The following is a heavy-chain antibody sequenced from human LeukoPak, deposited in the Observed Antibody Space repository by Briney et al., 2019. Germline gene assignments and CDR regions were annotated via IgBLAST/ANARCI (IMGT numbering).Heavy chain of an antibody. Sequence: SETLSLICTVSGGSISSYYWSWIRQPPGKGLEWIGEINHSGSTNCNPSLKSRVTISVDTSKNQFSLKESSVTAADTAVYYCARAIPKIVAAPAETPMDVWGQGTTVTVSS. D-gene: IGHD2-2*01. V-gene: IGHV4-34*01. CDR1: GGSISSYY. J-gene: IGHJ6*02. CDR2: INHSGST. CDR3: ARAIPKIVAAPAETPMDV.